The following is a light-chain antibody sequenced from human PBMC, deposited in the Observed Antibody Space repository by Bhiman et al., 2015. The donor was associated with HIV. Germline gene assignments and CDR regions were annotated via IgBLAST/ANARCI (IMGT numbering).Light chain of an antibody. Sequence: QSALTQPASVSASPGQSITISCTGTSSDVGTYNYVSWYQQHPGKAPKLMIYAVSNRPSGVSNRFSGSKSANTASLTISGLQAEDEADYYCSSYTSSSTLVFGGGTKVTVL. V-gene: IGLV2-14*03. CDR1: SSDVGTYNY. J-gene: IGLJ2*01. CDR3: SSYTSSSTLV. CDR2: AVS.